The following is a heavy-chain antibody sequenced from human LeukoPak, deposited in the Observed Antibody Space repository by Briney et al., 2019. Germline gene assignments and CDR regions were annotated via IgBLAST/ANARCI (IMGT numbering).Heavy chain of an antibody. CDR2: MNGDGSQI. CDR1: GFTFSGHW. J-gene: IGHJ3*01. D-gene: IGHD1-26*01. Sequence: PGGSLSLSCAASGFTFSGHWMSWVRRAPAKGLEWVAHMNGDGSQIYYMDFVKGRFTISRDNAKNSLYLQMNGLRAEDTAVYYCVAWGNSGNPWGQGTMVIVSS. CDR3: VAWGNSGNP. V-gene: IGHV3-7*01.